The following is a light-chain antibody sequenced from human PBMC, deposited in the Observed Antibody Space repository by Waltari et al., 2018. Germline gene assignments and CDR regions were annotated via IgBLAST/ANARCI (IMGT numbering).Light chain of an antibody. CDR1: QTIRNNY. CDR3: QQYGNLSRT. V-gene: IGKV3-20*01. J-gene: IGKJ2*01. CDR2: AAS. Sequence: EIVLTQSPGTLALSPGERAPLPCRASQTIRNNYLAWYQQKPGQAPTLLIYAASSRATGIPDRFSGSGSATDFTLTISRLEPEDFAMYYCQQYGNLSRTFGQGTKLEI.